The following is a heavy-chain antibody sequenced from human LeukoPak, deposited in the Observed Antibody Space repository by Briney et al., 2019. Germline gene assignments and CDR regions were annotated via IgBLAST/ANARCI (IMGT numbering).Heavy chain of an antibody. J-gene: IGHJ4*02. V-gene: IGHV3-9*01. D-gene: IGHD3-22*01. CDR1: GFTFDDYA. Sequence: GGSLRLSCAASGFTFDDYAMLWVRQAPGKGLEWVSGISWNSGSIGYADSVKGRFTISRDNAKNSLYLQMNSLRAEDTALYYCAKLSQDSSGYYPAPHFDYWGQGTLVTVSS. CDR2: ISWNSGSI. CDR3: AKLSQDSSGYYPAPHFDY.